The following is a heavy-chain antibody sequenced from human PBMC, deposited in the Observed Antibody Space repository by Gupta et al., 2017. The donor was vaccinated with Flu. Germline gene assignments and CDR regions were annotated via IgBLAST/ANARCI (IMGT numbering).Heavy chain of an antibody. CDR3: ASNRNKIFDY. V-gene: IGHV3-7*01. CDR1: FTFSSYG. Sequence: FTFSSYGMSWVRQAPGKGLEWVAQIKQDGSENHYVDSVKGRFTISRDNGKSSLYLQMNSLRPEDTAVYYCASNRNKIFDYWGQGTLVTVSS. CDR2: IKQDGSEN. J-gene: IGHJ4*02.